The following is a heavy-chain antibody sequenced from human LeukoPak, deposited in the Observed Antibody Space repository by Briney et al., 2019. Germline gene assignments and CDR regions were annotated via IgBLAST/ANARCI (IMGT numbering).Heavy chain of an antibody. CDR1: GGSFSGYY. CDR2: INHSGST. J-gene: IGHJ6*02. CDR3: ARDRYDSYPMDV. Sequence: SETLSLTCAVYGGSFSGYYWSWIRQPPGKGLEWIGEINHSGSTNYNPSLKSRVTISADTSKNQFSLKLSSVTAADTAVYYCARDRYDSYPMDVWGQGTTVTVSS. V-gene: IGHV4-34*01. D-gene: IGHD3-3*01.